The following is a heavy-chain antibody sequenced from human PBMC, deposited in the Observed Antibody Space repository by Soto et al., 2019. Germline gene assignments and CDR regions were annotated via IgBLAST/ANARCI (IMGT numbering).Heavy chain of an antibody. CDR1: GGTFSSYA. D-gene: IGHD1-1*01. CDR2: IIPIFGTA. J-gene: IGHJ5*02. V-gene: IGHV1-69*13. CDR3: ARGVEVQGWFDP. Sequence: ASVKVSCKASGGTFSSYAISWVRQAPGQGLEWMGGIIPIFGTANYAQKFQGRVTITADESTSTAYMELSSLRSEDTAVYYCARGVEVQGWFDPWGQGTLVTVSS.